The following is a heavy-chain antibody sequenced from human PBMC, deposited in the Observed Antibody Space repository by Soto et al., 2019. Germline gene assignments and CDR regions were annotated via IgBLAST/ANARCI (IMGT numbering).Heavy chain of an antibody. CDR1: GFTFSSYW. D-gene: IGHD5-18*01. Sequence: EVQLVESGGGLVQPGGSLRLSCAASGFTFSSYWMHWVRQAPGKGLVWVSRINIDGSRISYADFVKGRCTISRDDAKNTVYMQMNSLRVEDTAVYYCLRGDGDRFVGYGYLCRHCGQGTLVTVSS. V-gene: IGHV3-74*01. J-gene: IGHJ4*02. CDR3: LRGDGDRFVGYGYLCRH. CDR2: INIDGSRI.